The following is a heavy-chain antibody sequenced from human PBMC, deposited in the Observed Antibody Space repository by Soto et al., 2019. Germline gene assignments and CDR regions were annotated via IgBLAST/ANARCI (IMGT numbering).Heavy chain of an antibody. Sequence: SETLSLTCAVSGYSISSGYYWGWIRQPPGKGLEWIGSIYHSGSTYYNPSLKSRVTISVDTSKNQFSLKLSSVTAADTAVYYCARWIAAAGTYFDYWGQGTLVTVSS. V-gene: IGHV4-38-2*01. CDR2: IYHSGST. CDR3: ARWIAAAGTYFDY. D-gene: IGHD6-13*01. J-gene: IGHJ4*02. CDR1: GYSISSGYY.